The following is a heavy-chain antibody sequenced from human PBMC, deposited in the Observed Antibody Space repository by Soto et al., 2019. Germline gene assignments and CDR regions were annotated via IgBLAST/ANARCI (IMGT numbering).Heavy chain of an antibody. CDR3: AKALGELSPESYDY. V-gene: IGHV3-30*18. CDR2: ISYDGSDK. CDR1: GFTFSNYA. D-gene: IGHD3-16*02. Sequence: QVQLVESGGGVVQPGRSLRLSCAASGFTFSNYAMHWVRQAPGKGLEWVAVISYDGSDKYYADSVKGRFTISRDNSKSTLNMQMNSLRADDTAVCYCAKALGELSPESYDYWGQGTLITVSS. J-gene: IGHJ4*02.